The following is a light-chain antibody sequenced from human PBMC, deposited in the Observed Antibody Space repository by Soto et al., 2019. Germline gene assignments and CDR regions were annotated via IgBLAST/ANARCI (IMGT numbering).Light chain of an antibody. CDR1: QSVSSSY. V-gene: IGKV3-20*01. Sequence: EIVLTQSPGTLSLSPGERATLSCRASQSVSSSYLAWYQQKPGQAPRLFIYAASIRATGIPDRFSGSGSGTYFTLTISRLAPEDFAVYYCQQYGLSPRTFGRGTKVEIK. CDR2: AAS. J-gene: IGKJ1*01. CDR3: QQYGLSPRT.